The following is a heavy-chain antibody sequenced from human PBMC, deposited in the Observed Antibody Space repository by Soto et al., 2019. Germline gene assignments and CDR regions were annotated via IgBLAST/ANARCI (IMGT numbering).Heavy chain of an antibody. CDR3: AKNGQPPYYYYGLDV. D-gene: IGHD2-8*01. J-gene: IGHJ6*02. CDR1: GYTFSRYG. V-gene: IGHV1-18*01. Sequence: ASVKVSCKASGYTFSRYGISWVRQAPGQGLEWMGWISGYNGDTNYAQKFQGRVTMTIDTSTTTVYMELRGLTSDDTAIYYCAKNGQPPYYYYGLDVWG. CDR2: ISGYNGDT.